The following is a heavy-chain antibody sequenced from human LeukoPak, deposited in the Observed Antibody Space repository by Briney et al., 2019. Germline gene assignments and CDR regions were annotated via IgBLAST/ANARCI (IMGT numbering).Heavy chain of an antibody. CDR3: ARRRYSSSSGAYYFDY. Sequence: ASVKVSCKASGYTFTSYAMNWVRQAPGQGLEWMGWINTNTGNPTYAQGFTGRFVFSLDTSVSTAYLQISSLKAEDTAVYYCARRRYSSSSGAYYFDYWAREPWSPSPQ. J-gene: IGHJ4*02. CDR1: GYTFTSYA. D-gene: IGHD6-6*01. V-gene: IGHV7-4-1*02. CDR2: INTNTGNP.